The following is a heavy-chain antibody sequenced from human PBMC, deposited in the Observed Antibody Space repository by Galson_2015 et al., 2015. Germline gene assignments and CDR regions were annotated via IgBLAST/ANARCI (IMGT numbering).Heavy chain of an antibody. CDR1: GSSFTTYW. Sequence: QSGAAVNKPGESLQISCPDSGSSFTTYWLGWVRQLPGQGLEWMGIIYPGDSDTRYSPSFQGQVTISADKSTSTAYLQWSSLKASDTAMYDCARRGSAWDQDDWGQGTLVTVSS. CDR2: IYPGDSDT. J-gene: IGHJ4*02. V-gene: IGHV5-51*03. D-gene: IGHD6-19*01. CDR3: ARRGSAWDQDD.